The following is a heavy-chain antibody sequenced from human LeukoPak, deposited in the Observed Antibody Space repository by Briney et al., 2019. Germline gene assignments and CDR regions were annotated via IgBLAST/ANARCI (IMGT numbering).Heavy chain of an antibody. J-gene: IGHJ4*02. D-gene: IGHD2-15*01. CDR3: ARDTGATRNVDY. V-gene: IGHV4-61*01. Sequence: SETLSLTCTVSGGSVSSGSYYWSWIRQPPRKGLEWIGYIYYSGSTNYNPSLKSRVTISVDTSKNQFSLKLSSVTAADTAVYYCARDTGATRNVDYWGQGTLVTVSS. CDR1: GGSVSSGSYY. CDR2: IYYSGST.